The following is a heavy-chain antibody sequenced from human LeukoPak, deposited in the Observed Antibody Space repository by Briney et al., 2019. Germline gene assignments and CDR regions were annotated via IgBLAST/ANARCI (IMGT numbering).Heavy chain of an antibody. V-gene: IGHV3-9*01. J-gene: IGHJ6*03. CDR1: GFTFDDYA. CDR3: AKDSRAGYYYYMDV. CDR2: ISWNGGSI. D-gene: IGHD6-19*01. Sequence: PGRSLRLSCAASGFTFDDYAMHWVRQAPGKGLEWVSGISWNGGSIGYADSVKGRFTISRDNAKNSLYLQMNSLRAEDTALYYCAKDSRAGYYYYMDVWGKGTTVTISS.